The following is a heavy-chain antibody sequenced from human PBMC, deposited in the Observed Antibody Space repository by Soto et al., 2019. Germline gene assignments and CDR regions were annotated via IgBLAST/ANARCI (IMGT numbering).Heavy chain of an antibody. CDR3: AMDYGDSGFDY. CDR2: ISSSGSTI. J-gene: IGHJ4*02. V-gene: IGHV3-11*01. Sequence: GGSLRLSCAASGFTCSDYYMILIRQAPGKGLEWVSYISSSGSTIYYADSVKGRFTISRDNAKNSLYLQMNSLRAEDTAVYYCAMDYGDSGFDYWGQGTLLTVSS. D-gene: IGHD4-17*01. CDR1: GFTCSDYY.